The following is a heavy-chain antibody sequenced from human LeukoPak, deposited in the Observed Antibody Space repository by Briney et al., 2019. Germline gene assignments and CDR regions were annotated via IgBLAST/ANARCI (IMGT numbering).Heavy chain of an antibody. CDR3: ARSPGIAAAGRSLWFDP. V-gene: IGHV4-59*08. CDR2: IYYSGST. Sequence: SETLSLTCTVSGGSISSYYWSWIRQPPGKGLEWIRYIYYSGSTNYNPSLKSRVTISVDTSKNQFSLKLSSVTAADTAVYYCARSPGIAAAGRSLWFDPWGQGTLVTVSS. J-gene: IGHJ5*02. D-gene: IGHD6-13*01. CDR1: GGSISSYY.